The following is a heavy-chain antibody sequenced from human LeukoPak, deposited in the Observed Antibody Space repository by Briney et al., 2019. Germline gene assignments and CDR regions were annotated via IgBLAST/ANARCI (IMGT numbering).Heavy chain of an antibody. Sequence: GGSLRLSCAASGFTFSSYAMSWVRQAPGKGLEWVSTTSGGSTYYADSVKGRFTISRENSKSTLYLRMNSLRAEDTAVYYCAKGDCSSTTCSGFYGMDVWGRGTTVTVSS. CDR2: TSGGST. CDR1: GFTFSSYA. D-gene: IGHD2-2*01. CDR3: AKGDCSSTTCSGFYGMDV. J-gene: IGHJ6*04. V-gene: IGHV3-23*01.